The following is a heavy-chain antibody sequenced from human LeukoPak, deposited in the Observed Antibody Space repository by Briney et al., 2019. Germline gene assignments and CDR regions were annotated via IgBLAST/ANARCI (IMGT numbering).Heavy chain of an antibody. CDR3: ARDGGSFSYNMDV. J-gene: IGHJ6*02. V-gene: IGHV3-30-3*01. CDR2: ISYDGSNK. Sequence: GGSLRLSCAASGFTFSSYAMHWVRQAPGKGLEWVAVISYDGSNKYYADSVKGRFTISRDNSKNTLYLQMNSLRAEDTAVYYCARDGGSFSYNMDVWGQGTTVTVSS. CDR1: GFTFSSYA. D-gene: IGHD1-26*01.